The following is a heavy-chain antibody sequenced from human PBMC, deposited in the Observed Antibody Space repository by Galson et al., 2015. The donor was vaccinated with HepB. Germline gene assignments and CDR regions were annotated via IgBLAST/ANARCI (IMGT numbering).Heavy chain of an antibody. CDR2: IYSGGST. J-gene: IGHJ4*02. CDR1: GFTFSSNY. CDR3: ARDLEMATIKGSDY. Sequence: SLRLSCAASGFTFSSNYMSWVRQAPGKGLEWVSVIYSGGSTYYADSVKGRFTISRDNSKNTLYLQMNSLRAEDTAVYYCARDLEMATIKGSDYWGQGTLVTVSS. V-gene: IGHV3-66*01. D-gene: IGHD5-24*01.